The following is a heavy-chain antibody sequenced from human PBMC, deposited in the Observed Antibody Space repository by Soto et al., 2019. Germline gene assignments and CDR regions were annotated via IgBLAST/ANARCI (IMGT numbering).Heavy chain of an antibody. V-gene: IGHV3-23*01. CDR2: ISGSGGST. CDR1: GFPFSSYS. D-gene: IGHD2-15*01. Sequence: GGSLSLSCAASGFPFSSYSMSWVIQTPGKGLEWVSAISGSGGSTYYADSVKGRFTISRDNSKNALYLQMNSLRAEDTAVYYCAKCPRYCSGGSCYSGAFDIWGQGTMVTVSS. J-gene: IGHJ3*02. CDR3: AKCPRYCSGGSCYSGAFDI.